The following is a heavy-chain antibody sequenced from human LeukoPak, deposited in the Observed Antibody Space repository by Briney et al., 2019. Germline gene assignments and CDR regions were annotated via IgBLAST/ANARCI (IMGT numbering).Heavy chain of an antibody. D-gene: IGHD4-17*01. CDR2: IYYSGST. CDR1: GGSISSGDYY. CDR3: ARDLTHYGDFDY. Sequence: SQTLSLTCTVSGGSISSGDYYWSWIRQPPGKGLEWIGYIYYSGSTYYNPSLKSRVTISVDTSKNQFSLKPSSVTAADTAVYYCARDLTHYGDFDYWGQGTLVTVSS. J-gene: IGHJ4*02. V-gene: IGHV4-30-4*08.